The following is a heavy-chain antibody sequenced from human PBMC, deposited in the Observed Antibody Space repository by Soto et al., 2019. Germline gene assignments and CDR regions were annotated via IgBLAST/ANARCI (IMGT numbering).Heavy chain of an antibody. CDR1: GFPFSSYG. D-gene: IGHD6-19*01. V-gene: IGHV3-30*02. Sequence: PGGSLILSCAASGFPFSSYGMHWVRLAPGKGLEGVAVIRWNGSNKGYADSVKGRFTISRDNAKNSLYLQMNSLRAEDTALYYCAKDIYSSGSNIDYWGQGTLVTVSS. J-gene: IGHJ4*02. CDR2: IRWNGSNK. CDR3: AKDIYSSGSNIDY.